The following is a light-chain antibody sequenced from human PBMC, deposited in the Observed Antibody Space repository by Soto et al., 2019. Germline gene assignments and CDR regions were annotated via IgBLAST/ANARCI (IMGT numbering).Light chain of an antibody. Sequence: SYELTQPPSVSVSPGQTATITCSGDNLGNKYACWYQQKPGQSPVMVMSQDNKRPSGIPERFSGSNSGNTATLTISGTQAMDEADYYCQAWDSRTHVFGTGTKVTVL. CDR2: QDN. CDR3: QAWDSRTHV. J-gene: IGLJ1*01. CDR1: NLGNKY. V-gene: IGLV3-1*01.